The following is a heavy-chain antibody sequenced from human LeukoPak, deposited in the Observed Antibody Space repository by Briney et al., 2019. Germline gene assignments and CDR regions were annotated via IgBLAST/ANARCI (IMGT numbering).Heavy chain of an antibody. J-gene: IGHJ4*02. CDR2: IYTSGST. CDR1: GGSISSGSYY. Sequence: SQTLSLTCTVSGGSISSGSYYWSWIRQPAGKGLEWIGRIYTSGSTNYNPSLKSRVTISVDTSKNQFSLKLSSVTAADTAVYYCARDPGRSGYSYWGQGTLVTVSS. CDR3: ARDPGRSGYSY. V-gene: IGHV4-61*02. D-gene: IGHD3-22*01.